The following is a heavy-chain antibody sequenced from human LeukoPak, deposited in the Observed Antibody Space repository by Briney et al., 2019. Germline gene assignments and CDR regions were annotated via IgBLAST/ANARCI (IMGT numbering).Heavy chain of an antibody. CDR2: IYSGGST. Sequence: GGPLRLSCAASGFTVSSNYMSWVRQAPGKGLEWVSVIYSGGSTYYADSVKGRFTISRDNSKNTLYLQMNSLRAEDTAVYYCAREASGSYGTNIDYWGQGTLVTVSS. V-gene: IGHV3-66*02. D-gene: IGHD1-26*01. J-gene: IGHJ4*02. CDR3: AREASGSYGTNIDY. CDR1: GFTVSSNY.